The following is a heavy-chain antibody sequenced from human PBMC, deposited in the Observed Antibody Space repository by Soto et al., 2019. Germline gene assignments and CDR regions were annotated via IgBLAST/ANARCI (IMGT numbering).Heavy chain of an antibody. J-gene: IGHJ5*02. CDR1: GFLFSASW. V-gene: IGHV3-7*05. CDR2: IKPDGSET. Sequence: EAQLVESGGDLVQPGGSLRPSCPPSGFLFSASWMNWVRQAPGKGLEWVATIKPDGSETAYVDSVKGRFTISRDNAKKFLYLQMNSLRVDDTAVYYCASEIDPWGQGTLVTVSS. CDR3: ASEIDP.